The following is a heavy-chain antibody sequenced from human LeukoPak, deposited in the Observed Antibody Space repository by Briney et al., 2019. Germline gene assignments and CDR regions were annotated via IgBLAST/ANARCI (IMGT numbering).Heavy chain of an antibody. Sequence: SQTLSLTCTVSGGSISSGSYYWSWIRQPPGKGLEWIGEINHSGSTNYNPSLKSRVTISVDTSKNQFSLKLSSVTAADTAVYYCARGVGSGFYYYYYMDVWGKGTTVTVSS. CDR3: ARGVGSGFYYYYYMDV. V-gene: IGHV4-39*07. CDR2: INHSGST. CDR1: GGSISSGSYY. J-gene: IGHJ6*03. D-gene: IGHD3-22*01.